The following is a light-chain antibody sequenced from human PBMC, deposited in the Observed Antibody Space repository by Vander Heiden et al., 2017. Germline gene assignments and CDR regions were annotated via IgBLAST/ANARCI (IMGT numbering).Light chain of an antibody. CDR3: QSYGATNVV. CDR1: SGSIADKY. CDR2: ENN. Sequence: NFVLTHPHSLSESPGKKVTISCTRSSGSIADKYGHWDQQLPGGSPTTVILENNHRPSGVPGRFSGSIDRSSNSASLTISGLKTEDESDYYCQSYGATNVVFGGGTKLTVL. V-gene: IGLV6-57*01. J-gene: IGLJ3*02.